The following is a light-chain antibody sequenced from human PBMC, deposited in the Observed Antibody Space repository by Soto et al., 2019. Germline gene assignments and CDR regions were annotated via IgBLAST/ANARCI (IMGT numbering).Light chain of an antibody. Sequence: EIVLTQSPGTLSLSPGERATLSCRASQSVNNNYLAWYQQKPGQAPRLLINGASSRATGIPDRFSGSGSGTDFTLSISRVEPEDFAAYYCQQYKSYSLTFGGGTKVEIK. J-gene: IGKJ4*01. CDR2: GAS. CDR1: QSVNNNY. CDR3: QQYKSYSLT. V-gene: IGKV3-20*01.